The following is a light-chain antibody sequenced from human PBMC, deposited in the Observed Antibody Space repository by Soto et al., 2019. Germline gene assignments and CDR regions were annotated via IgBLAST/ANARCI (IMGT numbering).Light chain of an antibody. CDR2: DAS. CDR3: QQYNSYST. CDR1: QTISSW. Sequence: DIQITHSPSTLSGSVVERVTITCRASQTISSWLAWYQQKPGKAPKLLIYDASSLESGVPSRFSGSGSGTEFTLTISSLQPDDFATYYCQQYNSYSTFGQGTRLEIK. V-gene: IGKV1-5*01. J-gene: IGKJ5*01.